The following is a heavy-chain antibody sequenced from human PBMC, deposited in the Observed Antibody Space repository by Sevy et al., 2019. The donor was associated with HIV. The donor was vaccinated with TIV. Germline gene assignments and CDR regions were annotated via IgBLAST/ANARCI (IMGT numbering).Heavy chain of an antibody. CDR2: IRYDGSNK. CDR1: RFSFNGYG. J-gene: IGHJ5*02. CDR3: ARVGGCSSTSCFAYWFDP. V-gene: IGHV3-30*02. Sequence: GGSLRLSCAASRFSFNGYGMHWVRQAPGKGLEWVAFIRYDGSNKYYADSVKGRFTISRDDSKNSLYLQMNSLRAEDTAVYYCARVGGCSSTSCFAYWFDPWGQGTLVTVSS. D-gene: IGHD2-2*01.